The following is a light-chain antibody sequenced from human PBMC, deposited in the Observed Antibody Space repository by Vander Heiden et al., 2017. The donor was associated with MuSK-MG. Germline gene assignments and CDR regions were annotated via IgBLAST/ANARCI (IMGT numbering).Light chain of an antibody. V-gene: IGLV1-51*02. CDR3: GTWESSVNHDLV. Sequence: SVLTQPPSVSAAPGQKVTISCSGGSSNIGTNYVSWYQQLPGTAPKLLIFEKDKRPSGIPDRFSGSKSGTSATLGITELQTGDEADYYCGTWESSVNHDLVFGGGTKLTVL. CDR2: EKD. J-gene: IGLJ3*02. CDR1: SSNIGTNY.